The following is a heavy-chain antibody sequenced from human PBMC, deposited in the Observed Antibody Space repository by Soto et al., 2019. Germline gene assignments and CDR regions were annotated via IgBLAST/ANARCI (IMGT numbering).Heavy chain of an antibody. CDR3: AKDGPGYNWNYVFDY. V-gene: IGHV3-9*01. Sequence: GGSLRLSCAASGFTFDDYAMHWVRQAPGKGLEWVSGISWNSGSIGYADSVKGRFTISRDNAKNSLYLQMNSLRAEDTALYYCAKDGPGYNWNYVFDYWGQGTLVTVSS. CDR1: GFTFDDYA. D-gene: IGHD1-7*01. CDR2: ISWNSGSI. J-gene: IGHJ4*02.